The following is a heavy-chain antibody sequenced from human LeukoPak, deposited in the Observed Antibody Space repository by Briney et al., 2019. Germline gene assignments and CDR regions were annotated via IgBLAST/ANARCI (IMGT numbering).Heavy chain of an antibody. CDR1: GFTFSSYS. J-gene: IGHJ6*02. D-gene: IGHD2-15*01. Sequence: GGSLRLSCAASGFTFSSYSMNWVRQAPGKGLEWVSSISSSSSYIYYADSVKGRFTISRDNAKNSLYLQMNSLRAEDTAVYYCARVVVVAVKHYGMDVWGQGTTVTVSS. V-gene: IGHV3-21*01. CDR2: ISSSSSYI. CDR3: ARVVVVAVKHYGMDV.